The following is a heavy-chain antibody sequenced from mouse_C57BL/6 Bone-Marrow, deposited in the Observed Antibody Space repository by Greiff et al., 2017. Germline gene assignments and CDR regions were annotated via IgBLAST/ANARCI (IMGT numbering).Heavy chain of an antibody. D-gene: IGHD2-3*01. CDR1: GFNIKDDY. V-gene: IGHV14-4*01. CDR2: IDPENGDT. J-gene: IGHJ3*01. Sequence: VQLQQSGAELVRPGASVKLSCTASGFNIKDDYMHWVKQRPEQGLEWIGWIDPENGDTEYASKCQGKATITADTSSNTAYLQLSSLTSEDTAVYYCTTDDGYFSWFAYWGQGTLVTVSA. CDR3: TTDDGYFSWFAY.